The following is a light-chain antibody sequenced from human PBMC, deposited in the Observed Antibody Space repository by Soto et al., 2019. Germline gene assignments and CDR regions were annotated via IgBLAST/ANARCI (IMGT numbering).Light chain of an antibody. Sequence: EIVLTQSPATLSLSPGERATLSCRASQSISYNLAWYQQKSGQAPRLLIYDASNRATGVPARFSGSGSGTDFTLTISSLEPEDFAVYYCQQRGDCPLYTFGQGSRLEIK. V-gene: IGKV3-11*01. CDR1: QSISYN. CDR2: DAS. J-gene: IGKJ2*01. CDR3: QQRGDCPLYT.